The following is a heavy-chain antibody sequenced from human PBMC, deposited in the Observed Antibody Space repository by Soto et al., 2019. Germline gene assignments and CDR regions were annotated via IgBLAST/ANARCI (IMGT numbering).Heavy chain of an antibody. CDR2: ISYDGSNK. V-gene: IGHV3-30-3*01. D-gene: IGHD5-12*01. CDR1: GFTFSSYA. CDR3: ARDGDLRGYSGYDPYYFDY. J-gene: IGHJ4*02. Sequence: QVQLVESGGGVVQPGRSLRLSCAASGFTFSSYAMHWVRQAPGKGLEWVAVISYDGSNKYYADSVKGRFTISRDNSKNTLYLQMNSLRAEDTAVYYCARDGDLRGYSGYDPYYFDYWGQGTLVXXXS.